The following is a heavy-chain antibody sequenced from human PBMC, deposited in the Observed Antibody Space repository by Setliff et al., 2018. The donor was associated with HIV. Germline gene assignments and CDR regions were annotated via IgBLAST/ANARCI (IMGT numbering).Heavy chain of an antibody. CDR1: GFTFSHAW. Sequence: GSLRLSCAASGFTFSHAWMSWVRQVPGKGLEWVGHVKSEGDGGATAYAAPLKGRFTISRDDSKNTLYLQMDSLSTEDTAVYYCILLGMHGAFDIWGQGTMVTVSS. V-gene: IGHV3-15*01. CDR2: VKSEGDGGAT. D-gene: IGHD7-27*01. CDR3: ILLGMHGAFDI. J-gene: IGHJ3*02.